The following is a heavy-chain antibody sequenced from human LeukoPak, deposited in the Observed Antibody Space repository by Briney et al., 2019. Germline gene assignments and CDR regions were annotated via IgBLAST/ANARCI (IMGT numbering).Heavy chain of an antibody. J-gene: IGHJ4*02. CDR2: IKQDGSEK. CDR1: GFNFSTYW. CDR3: GSGSTWLP. D-gene: IGHD6-13*01. Sequence: GGSLRLSCAASGFNFSTYWMSWVRQAPGKGLEWVANIKQDGSEKYYVDSVRGRFTISRDNAKNSLYLQMNSLRAEDTAVYYCGSGSTWLPRGQGTPVTVSS. V-gene: IGHV3-7*01.